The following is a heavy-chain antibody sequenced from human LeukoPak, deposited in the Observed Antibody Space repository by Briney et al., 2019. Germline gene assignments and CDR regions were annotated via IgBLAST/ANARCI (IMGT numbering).Heavy chain of an antibody. Sequence: GGSLRLSCAASGFTFSSYEMNWVRQAPGKGLEWVSYISSSGSTIYYADSVKGRFTISRDNAKNSLYLQMNSLRAEDTAVYYCARDKRRIAAALGYFDYWGQGTLVTVSS. J-gene: IGHJ4*02. D-gene: IGHD6-13*01. CDR2: ISSSGSTI. CDR1: GFTFSSYE. CDR3: ARDKRRIAAALGYFDY. V-gene: IGHV3-48*03.